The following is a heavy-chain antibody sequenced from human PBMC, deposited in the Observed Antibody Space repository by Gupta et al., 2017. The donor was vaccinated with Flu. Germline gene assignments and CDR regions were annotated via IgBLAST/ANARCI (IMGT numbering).Heavy chain of an antibody. D-gene: IGHD3-3*02. J-gene: IGHJ4*02. CDR3: AKDDVGALPGLAS. CDR1: EEEG. V-gene: IGHV3-9*01. Sequence: EEEGMQGGRQAPGKGGEGVAGISWGSSTVGEGDSGKGRFSISRDNAKNYVELHMNRLRPEDTALDDCAKDDVGALPGLASWGQGTVVTVS. CDR2: ISWGSSTV.